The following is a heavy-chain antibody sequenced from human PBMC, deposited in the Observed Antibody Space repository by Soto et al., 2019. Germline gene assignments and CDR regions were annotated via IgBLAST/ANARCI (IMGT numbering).Heavy chain of an antibody. CDR3: AKETNFYDTTNFDY. CDR2: ISYDGYNK. D-gene: IGHD3-22*01. V-gene: IGHV3-30*18. CDR1: GFSFSGRG. Sequence: QVQLVESGGGVVQPGGSLRLSCAASGFSFSGRGMHWVRQAPGKGLEWVAFISYDGYNKYFGDSVKGRFTISRDNSKNTLYLQMKNLRPEDTAVYYCAKETNFYDTTNFDYWGQGTLVAVSS. J-gene: IGHJ4*02.